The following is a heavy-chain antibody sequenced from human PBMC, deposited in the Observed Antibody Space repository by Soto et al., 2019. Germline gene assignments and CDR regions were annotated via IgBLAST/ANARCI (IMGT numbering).Heavy chain of an antibody. J-gene: IGHJ6*02. V-gene: IGHV3-48*03. CDR2: ITSSSDAI. D-gene: IGHD4-17*01. CDR3: AILDFGDYLLSYCVDV. CDR1: GFPFRSYE. Sequence: EVQLVESGGALVHPGGSLRLSCAVSGFPFRSYEMNWVRQAPGKGPEWVSYITSSSDAIYYAASVKGRFTVSRDNAKNSLYLQMNSLRAEDTAVYYCAILDFGDYLLSYCVDVWGQGTTVTVSS.